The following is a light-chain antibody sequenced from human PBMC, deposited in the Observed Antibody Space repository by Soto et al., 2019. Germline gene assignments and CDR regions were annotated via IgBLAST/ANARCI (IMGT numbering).Light chain of an antibody. V-gene: IGKV1-5*01. CDR1: RSISNW. CDR2: DAS. Sequence: DTQMTQSPSTLSGSIGARVTIPCRASRSISNWVAWYQQKPGKAPKLLISDASDLERGVPSRFSGTGSGTEFTLTISSLQPDDFATYYCQQYDSYSWTFGQGTKV. J-gene: IGKJ1*01. CDR3: QQYDSYSWT.